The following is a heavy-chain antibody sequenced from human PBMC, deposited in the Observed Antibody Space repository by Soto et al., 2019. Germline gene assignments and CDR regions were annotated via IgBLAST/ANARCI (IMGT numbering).Heavy chain of an antibody. V-gene: IGHV1-69*13. CDR3: ARGGSGYVWFNEF. CDR1: GGLFSSYA. CDR2: IIPVFDAV. J-gene: IGHJ4*02. D-gene: IGHD3-22*01. Sequence: GASVKVSCKDTGGLFSSYAVSWVRQAPGQGLEWMGGIIPVFDAVYYAQKFQGRVTITADESTNTAYMELSSLRSEDTAMYYCARGGSGYVWFNEFWGQGTLVTVSS.